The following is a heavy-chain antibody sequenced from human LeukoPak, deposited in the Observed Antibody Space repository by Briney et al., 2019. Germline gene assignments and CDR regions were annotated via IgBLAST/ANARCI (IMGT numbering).Heavy chain of an antibody. V-gene: IGHV3-23*01. Sequence: GGSLRLSCQTSGFTFGNYAMSWVRQAQGKELEWISAISTNGVNTYYADSVKGRFTISRDNSRHTLSLQMNGLRADDTAVYYCAKGSAAARPYYFDSWGQETLVAVSS. CDR2: ISTNGVNT. J-gene: IGHJ4*02. CDR1: GFTFGNYA. CDR3: AKGSAAARPYYFDS. D-gene: IGHD6-6*01.